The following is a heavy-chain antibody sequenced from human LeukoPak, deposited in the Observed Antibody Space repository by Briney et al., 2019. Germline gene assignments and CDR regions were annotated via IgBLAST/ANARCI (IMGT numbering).Heavy chain of an antibody. CDR3: ARQGRSDY. CDR2: IYPGDSET. J-gene: IGHJ4*02. V-gene: IGHV5-51*01. CDR1: GYTFTRDC. Sequence: GESLNISCKGSGYTFTRDCIGWVRQMPGKGLEWMGIIYPGDSETRYSPSFQGQVTISADKSINTVYLQWSSLKASDTAMYYCARQGRSDYWGQGTLVIVSS.